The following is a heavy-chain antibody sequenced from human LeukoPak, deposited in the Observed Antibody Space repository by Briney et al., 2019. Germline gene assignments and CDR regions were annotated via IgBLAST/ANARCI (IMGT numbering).Heavy chain of an antibody. Sequence: GGSLRLSCAASGFTFSSYGMHWVRQAPGKGLEWVAVISYDGSNKYYADSVKGRFTISRDNAKNSLYLQMNSLRAEDTALYYCAKDLDSSGYSPNFDYWGQGTLVTVSS. V-gene: IGHV3-30*18. CDR3: AKDLDSSGYSPNFDY. J-gene: IGHJ4*02. CDR1: GFTFSSYG. CDR2: ISYDGSNK. D-gene: IGHD3-22*01.